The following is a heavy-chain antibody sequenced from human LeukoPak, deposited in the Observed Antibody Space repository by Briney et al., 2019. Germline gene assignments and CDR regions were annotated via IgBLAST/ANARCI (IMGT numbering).Heavy chain of an antibody. CDR1: GGSISSYY. CDR2: IYHSGST. CDR3: ARMFRGQVGAMGPSDY. V-gene: IGHV4-4*07. D-gene: IGHD1-26*01. J-gene: IGHJ4*02. Sequence: MPSETLSLTCTVSGGSISSYYWSWIRQPAGKGLEWIGSIYHSGSTYYNPSLKSRVTISVDTSKNQFSLKLSSVTAADTAVYYCARMFRGQVGAMGPSDYWGQGTLVTVSS.